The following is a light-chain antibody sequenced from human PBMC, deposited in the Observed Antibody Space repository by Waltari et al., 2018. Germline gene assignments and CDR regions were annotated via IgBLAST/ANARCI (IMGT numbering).Light chain of an antibody. CDR3: QQYYATPRP. J-gene: IGKJ3*01. V-gene: IGKV4-1*01. Sequence: DIVMTQSPDSLAVSLGERATINCKSSQSLLYNSNNNDYLAWYQQKPGQPPKMVIYWASSRESGFPGRVSGSGAGTDFTLTISSLQAEDVAVYYCQQYYATPRPFGPGTKVDIK. CDR2: WAS. CDR1: QSLLYNSNNNDY.